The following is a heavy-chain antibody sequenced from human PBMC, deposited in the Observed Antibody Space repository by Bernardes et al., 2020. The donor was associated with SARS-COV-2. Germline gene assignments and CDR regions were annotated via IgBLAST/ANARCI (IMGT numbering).Heavy chain of an antibody. Sequence: AARKDYCKVSGYSLTALSMHWVRQAPGQGLEWMGGFAPEDGKTVYARKFQGRVTLTEDTSTDTAYMELGSLMSDDTAVYFCAAEGALYCTSTNCYVRGVGNYGLDVWGQGTTVTV. CDR2: FAPEDGKT. CDR3: AAEGALYCTSTNCYVRGVGNYGLDV. D-gene: IGHD2-2*01. V-gene: IGHV1-24*01. J-gene: IGHJ6*02. CDR1: GYSLTALS.